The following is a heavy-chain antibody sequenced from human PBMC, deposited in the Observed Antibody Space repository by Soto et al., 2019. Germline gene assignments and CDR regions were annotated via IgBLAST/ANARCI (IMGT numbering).Heavy chain of an antibody. CDR2: ISSSSSYI. V-gene: IGHV3-21*01. J-gene: IGHJ6*02. CDR1: GFTFSSYS. Sequence: PGGSLRLFCAASGFTFSSYSMNWVRQAPGKGLEWVSSISSSSSYIYYADSVKGRFTISRDNAKNSLYLQMNSLRAEDTAVYYCARDQTLSITMIVVVITDVYYGMDVWGQGTTVTVSS. D-gene: IGHD3-22*01. CDR3: ARDQTLSITMIVVVITDVYYGMDV.